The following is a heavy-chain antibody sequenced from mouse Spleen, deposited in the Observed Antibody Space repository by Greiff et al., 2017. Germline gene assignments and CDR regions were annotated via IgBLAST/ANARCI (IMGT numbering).Heavy chain of an antibody. V-gene: IGHV1-59*01. J-gene: IGHJ3*01. D-gene: IGHD2-4*01. CDR2: IDPSDSYT. CDR1: GYTFTSYW. Sequence: QVQLQQPGAELVRPGTSVKLSCKASGYTFTSYWMHWVKQRPGQGLEWIGVIDPSDSYTNYNQKFKGKATLTVDTSSSTAYMQLSSLTSEDSAVYYCARADYDWFAYWGQGTLVTVSA. CDR3: ARADYDWFAY.